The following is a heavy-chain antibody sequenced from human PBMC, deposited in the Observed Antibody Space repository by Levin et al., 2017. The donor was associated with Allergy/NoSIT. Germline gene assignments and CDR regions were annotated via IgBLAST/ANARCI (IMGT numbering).Heavy chain of an antibody. V-gene: IGHV3-7*01. CDR3: ARSLSGYDNFDY. Sequence: ETLSLTCAASGFTFRSFWMSWVRQAPGKGLEWVANIKEDGSEKYYVDSVKGRFTISRDNAKNSLYLQMNSLRAADTAVYYCARSLSGYDNFDYWGQGTLVTVSS. CDR2: IKEDGSEK. CDR1: GFTFRSFW. D-gene: IGHD5-12*01. J-gene: IGHJ4*02.